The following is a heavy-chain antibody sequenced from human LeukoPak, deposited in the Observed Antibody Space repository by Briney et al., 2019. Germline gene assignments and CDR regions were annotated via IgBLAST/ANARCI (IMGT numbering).Heavy chain of an antibody. Sequence: SETLSLTCTVSGGSISSSSYYWGWIRQPPGKGLEWIGYIYDSGTTNYNPSLKSRVTISVDTATNQFSLKLRSVTAADTAVYYCARDYYDSSGSHYYYYGMDVWGQGTTVTVSS. CDR3: ARDYYDSSGSHYYYYGMDV. V-gene: IGHV4-61*01. CDR2: IYDSGTT. CDR1: GGSISSSSYY. J-gene: IGHJ6*02. D-gene: IGHD3-22*01.